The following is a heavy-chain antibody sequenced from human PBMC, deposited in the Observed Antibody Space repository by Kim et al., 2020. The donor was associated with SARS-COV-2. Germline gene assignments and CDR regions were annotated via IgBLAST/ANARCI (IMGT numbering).Heavy chain of an antibody. CDR2: INPNGGTT. Sequence: ASVKVSCKASGYTFTEYFLHWVRQAPGQGLEWMGVINPNGGTTRYAQKFQGRVTMTRDTSTSTIFVELSSLRSDDTAVYYCARDSKHIRVVVPVTDPFRFWGQGSMVIVSS. D-gene: IGHD2-15*01. CDR3: ARDSKHIRVVVPVTDPFRF. CDR1: GYTFTEYF. V-gene: IGHV1-46*01. J-gene: IGHJ3*01.